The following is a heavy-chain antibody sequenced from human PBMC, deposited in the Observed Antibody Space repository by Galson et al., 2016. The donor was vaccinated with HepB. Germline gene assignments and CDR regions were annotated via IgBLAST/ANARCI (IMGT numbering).Heavy chain of an antibody. CDR1: GGSISSYY. Sequence: SETLSLTCTVSGGSISSYYWSWIRQPPGKGPEWIGYISYSGSTNYNPSLKSRVTISIDTSKNQFSLKLSSVTAADTAVYYCARASSGSDYWGQGTLVTVSS. D-gene: IGHD5-12*01. CDR3: ARASSGSDY. V-gene: IGHV4-59*01. CDR2: ISYSGST. J-gene: IGHJ4*02.